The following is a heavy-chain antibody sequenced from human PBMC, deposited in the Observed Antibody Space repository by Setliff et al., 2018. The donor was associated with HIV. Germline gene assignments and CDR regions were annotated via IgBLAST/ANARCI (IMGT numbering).Heavy chain of an antibody. CDR2: IYHSGST. J-gene: IGHJ4*02. V-gene: IGHV4-61*10. CDR3: AREGLPTPYYFDY. CDR1: GDSISSGSHY. Sequence: SETLSLTCTVSGDSISSGSHYWSWIRQPAGKGLEWIGEIYHSGSTNYNPSLKSRVTISVDKSKNQFSLKLSSVTAADTAVYYCAREGLPTPYYFDYWGQGTLVTVSS.